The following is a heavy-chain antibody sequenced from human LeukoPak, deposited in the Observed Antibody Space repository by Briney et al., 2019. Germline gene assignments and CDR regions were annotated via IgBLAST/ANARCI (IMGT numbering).Heavy chain of an antibody. Sequence: GGSLRLSCAASGFTFSSYAMSWVRQAPGKGLEWVSAISGSGGSTYYADSVKGRFTISRDNSKNTLYLQMNSLRAEDTAVYYCAKDGGITIFGVVTIGYYFDYRGQGTLVTVSS. V-gene: IGHV3-23*01. CDR3: AKDGGITIFGVVTIGYYFDY. D-gene: IGHD3-3*01. J-gene: IGHJ4*02. CDR2: ISGSGGST. CDR1: GFTFSSYA.